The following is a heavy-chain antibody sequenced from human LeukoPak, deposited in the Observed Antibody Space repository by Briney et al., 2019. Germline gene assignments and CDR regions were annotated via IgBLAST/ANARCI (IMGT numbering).Heavy chain of an antibody. Sequence: GGSLRLSCAASGFTFSSHWMHWVRQAPGKGLVWVSRINTDGSSTSYADSVKGRFTISRDNAKNTLYLQMNSLRAEDTAVYYCARDTGIAVAGTWGQGTLVTVSS. CDR1: GFTFSSHW. D-gene: IGHD6-19*01. V-gene: IGHV3-74*01. J-gene: IGHJ5*02. CDR3: ARDTGIAVAGT. CDR2: INTDGSST.